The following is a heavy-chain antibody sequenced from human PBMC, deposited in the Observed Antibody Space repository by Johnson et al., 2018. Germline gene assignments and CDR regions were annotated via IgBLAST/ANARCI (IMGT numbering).Heavy chain of an antibody. CDR2: ISRNGESI. CDR3: AKDISYGGNSWAEDFHH. J-gene: IGHJ1*01. Sequence: VQLVESGGGLVQPGRSLRPSCAASGFTFDDYAMHWVRQAPGKGLEWVSGISRNGESIGYADSVKGRFTISRDNAKNSLYLQMNSLRAEDTAFYYCAKDISYGGNSWAEDFHHWGQGTRVTVSS. D-gene: IGHD4-23*01. CDR1: GFTFDDYA. V-gene: IGHV3-9*01.